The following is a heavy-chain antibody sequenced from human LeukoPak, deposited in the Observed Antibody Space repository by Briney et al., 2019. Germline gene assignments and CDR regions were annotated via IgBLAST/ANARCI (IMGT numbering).Heavy chain of an antibody. J-gene: IGHJ4*02. CDR3: ARDPGSSDTSFLDY. CDR1: RYTFTGYY. CDR2: INPNSGGT. V-gene: IGHV1-2*02. Sequence: ASVKVSCKASRYTFTGYYMHWVRQAPGQGLEWMGWINPNSGGTNYAQKFQGRVTMTRDTSISTAYMELSRLRSDDTAVYYCARDPGSSDTSFLDYWGQGTLVTVSS. D-gene: IGHD1-26*01.